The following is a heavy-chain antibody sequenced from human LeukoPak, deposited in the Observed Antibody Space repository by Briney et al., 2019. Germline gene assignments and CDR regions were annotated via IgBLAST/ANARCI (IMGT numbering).Heavy chain of an antibody. V-gene: IGHV1-18*01. Sequence: ASVKVSCKASGYSFGAYGISWVRQAPGQGLEWMGWVSTYNANTDYADNFQGRPTMTADTSTSTAYMDLRSLRSDDTAVYYCAVNYYDTTLSFAFDIWGQGTMLTVSS. J-gene: IGHJ3*02. CDR3: AVNYYDTTLSFAFDI. CDR1: GYSFGAYG. CDR2: VSTYNANT. D-gene: IGHD3-22*01.